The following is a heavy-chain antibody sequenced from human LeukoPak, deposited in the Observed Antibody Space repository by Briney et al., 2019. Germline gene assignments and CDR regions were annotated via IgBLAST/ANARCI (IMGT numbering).Heavy chain of an antibody. CDR3: VRGSYGAYDY. CDR1: GFNFSTYT. D-gene: IGHD4-17*01. CDR2: ISSDSSYI. V-gene: IGHV3-21*01. J-gene: IGHJ4*02. Sequence: GGSLRLSCAASGFNFSTYTMNWVRQAPGKGLEWVSSISSDSSYIYYADAVHGRFTVSRDNAKYSLYLQMNSLRAEDTAVYYCVRGSYGAYDYWGQGSLVTVSS.